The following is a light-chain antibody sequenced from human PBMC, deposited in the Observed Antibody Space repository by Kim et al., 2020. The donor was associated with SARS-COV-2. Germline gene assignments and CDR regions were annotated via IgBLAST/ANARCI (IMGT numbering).Light chain of an antibody. Sequence: EIVLTQSPGTLSLSPGERATLSCRASQSVRSSYLAWYRQKPGQAPRLLIYDASSRATGIPDRFSGSGSGTDFTLTISRLEPEDFAVYYCQQYGTAPLTFGGGTKVDIK. CDR2: DAS. J-gene: IGKJ4*01. V-gene: IGKV3-20*01. CDR1: QSVRSSY. CDR3: QQYGTAPLT.